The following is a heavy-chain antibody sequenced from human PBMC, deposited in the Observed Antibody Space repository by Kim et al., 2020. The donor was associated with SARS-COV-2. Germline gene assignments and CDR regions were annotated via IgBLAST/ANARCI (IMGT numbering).Heavy chain of an antibody. CDR1: GFTFSSYA. D-gene: IGHD6-13*01. V-gene: IGHV3-23*01. J-gene: IGHJ6*02. CDR2: ISDSGEKT. Sequence: GGSLRLSCAASGFTFSSYAMTWVRQAPGKGLEWVSFISDSGEKTFYADSVKGRFSISRDNARNTVDLQMNSLRVDDAALYYCANGARVFGIDVWGQGTTV. CDR3: ANGARVFGIDV.